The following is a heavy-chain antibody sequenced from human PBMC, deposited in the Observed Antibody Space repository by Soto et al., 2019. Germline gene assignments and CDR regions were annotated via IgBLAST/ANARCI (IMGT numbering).Heavy chain of an antibody. D-gene: IGHD2-2*01. J-gene: IGHJ6*03. CDR3: ARLLGNIVVVRAATRGHYYYYRDV. Sequence: SVTLSLTWTVSGGSISSYYWSWIRQPPGKGLEWIGYIYYSGSTNYNPSLKSRVTISVDTSKNQFSLKLSSVTAADTAVYYCARLLGNIVVVRAATRGHYYYYRDVGGKGITVTLSS. CDR1: GGSISSYY. V-gene: IGHV4-59*08. CDR2: IYYSGST.